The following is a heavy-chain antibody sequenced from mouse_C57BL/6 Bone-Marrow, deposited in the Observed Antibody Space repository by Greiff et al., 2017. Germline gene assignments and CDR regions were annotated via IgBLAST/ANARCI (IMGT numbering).Heavy chain of an antibody. CDR2: IYPRSGNT. CDR3: ARGSSYRFAY. V-gene: IGHV1-81*01. CDR1: GYTFTSSG. D-gene: IGHD1-1*01. Sequence: VQLQQSGAELARPGASVKLSCKASGYTFTSSGISWVKQRTGQGLEWIGEIYPRSGNTYYNGKFKGNATLTADKSSSTAYMELRSLTSEDSAVYFCARGSSYRFAYWGEGTLVTVSA. J-gene: IGHJ3*01.